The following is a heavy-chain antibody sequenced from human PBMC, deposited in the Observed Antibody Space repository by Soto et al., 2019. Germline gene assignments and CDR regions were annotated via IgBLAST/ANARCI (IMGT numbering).Heavy chain of an antibody. J-gene: IGHJ6*04. CDR2: ISSSSSYI. CDR3: AREEMDV. Sequence: MRRCYAAAALAFSCGSTNWVRQAPGKGLEWVSSISSSSSYIYYADSVKGRFTISRDNAKNSLYLQMNSLRAEDTAVYYCAREEMDVWGKGTTVTVSS. CDR1: ALAFSCGS. V-gene: IGHV3-21*01.